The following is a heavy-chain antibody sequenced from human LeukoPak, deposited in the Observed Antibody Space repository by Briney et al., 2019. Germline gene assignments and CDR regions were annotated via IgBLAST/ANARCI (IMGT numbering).Heavy chain of an antibody. CDR3: ASLPLGITMLVGQPTYFDY. D-gene: IGHD3-22*01. J-gene: IGHJ4*02. CDR2: IYASGST. Sequence: SETLSLTCIVSGGSISSGSYYWSRIRQAAGKGLEWIVRIYASGSTNYNSSLKSRVTISVDTSKNQFSLQLSSVTAADTAVYYCASLPLGITMLVGQPTYFDYWGQGTLVTVSS. CDR1: GGSISSGSYY. V-gene: IGHV4-61*02.